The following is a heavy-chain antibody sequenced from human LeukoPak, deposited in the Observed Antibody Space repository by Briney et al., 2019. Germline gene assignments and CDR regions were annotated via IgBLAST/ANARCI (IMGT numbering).Heavy chain of an antibody. Sequence: ASETLSLTCTVSGGSISSYYWSWIRQPAGKGLEWLGRIYTSGSTNYNPSLKSRVTMSVDTSKNQFSLKLSSVTAADTAVYYCARGLYSSGWLTGYNWFDPWGQGTLVTVSS. D-gene: IGHD6-19*01. CDR1: GGSISSYY. CDR2: IYTSGST. J-gene: IGHJ5*02. V-gene: IGHV4-4*07. CDR3: ARGLYSSGWLTGYNWFDP.